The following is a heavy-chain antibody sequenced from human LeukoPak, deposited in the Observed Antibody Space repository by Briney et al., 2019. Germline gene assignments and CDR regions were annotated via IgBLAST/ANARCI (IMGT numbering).Heavy chain of an antibody. D-gene: IGHD3-16*01. V-gene: IGHV4-34*01. CDR3: ARGRYGPRLGN. J-gene: IGHJ4*02. CDR2: INNSGST. Sequence: SETLSLTCAVYGASFSDSYWSWIRQSPEKALEWIGEINNSGSTSYNPSLNSRVIMSVDRSKNQFSLRLTSVTAADTAVYYCARGRYGPRLGNWGQGTLVTVSS. CDR1: GASFSDSY.